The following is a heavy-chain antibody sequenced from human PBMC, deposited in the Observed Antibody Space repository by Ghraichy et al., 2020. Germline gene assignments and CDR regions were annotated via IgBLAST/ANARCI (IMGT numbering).Heavy chain of an antibody. CDR3: ARDSGYDLSNYYMDV. J-gene: IGHJ6*03. D-gene: IGHD5-12*01. CDR1: GFTFSSYS. CDR2: ISSSSSYI. V-gene: IGHV3-21*01. Sequence: GGSLRLSCAASGFTFSSYSMNWVRQAPGKGLEWVSSISSSSSYIYYADSVKGRFTISRDNAKNSLYLQMNSLRAEDTAVYYCARDSGYDLSNYYMDVWGKGTTVTVSS.